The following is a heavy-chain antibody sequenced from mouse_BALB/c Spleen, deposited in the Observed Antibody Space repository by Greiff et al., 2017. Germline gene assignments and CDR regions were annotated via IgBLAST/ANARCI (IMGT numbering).Heavy chain of an antibody. CDR2: INPSTGYT. CDR3: ETRQLGLHTSLYFDY. D-gene: IGHD3-2*01. Sequence: VQLQQSGAELAKPGASVKMSCKASGYTFTSYWMHWVKQRPGQGLEWIGYINPSTGYTEYNQKFKDKATLTADKSSSTAYMQLSSLTSEDSAVYYCETRQLGLHTSLYFDYWGQGTTLTVSS. J-gene: IGHJ2*01. CDR1: GYTFTSYW. V-gene: IGHV1-7*01.